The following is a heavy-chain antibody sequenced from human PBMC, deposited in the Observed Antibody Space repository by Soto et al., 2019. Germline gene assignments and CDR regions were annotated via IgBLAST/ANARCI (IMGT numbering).Heavy chain of an antibody. CDR1: GFTFSDYY. CDR3: VRGRGGD. J-gene: IGHJ4*02. V-gene: IGHV3-11*06. D-gene: IGHD3-10*01. Sequence: QAQLVESGGDLVKPGGSLRLSCAASGFTFSDYYMTWIRQAPGKGLEWISYISNSGTYTNYADSVKGRFTISRDNAKNSLYLRMTGLRAEETAVYYCVRGRGGDWGQGTLVTVSS. CDR2: ISNSGTYT.